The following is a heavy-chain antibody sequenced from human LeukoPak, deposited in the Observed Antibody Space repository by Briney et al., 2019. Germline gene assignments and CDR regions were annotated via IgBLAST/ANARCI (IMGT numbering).Heavy chain of an antibody. CDR2: INPKRGGT. CDR1: GYSFTDYY. Sequence: ASVKVSCTASGYSFTDYYIDWVRQAPGQGLEWMGRINPKRGGTNYAQKFQGRVTLTRDTSISTAHMELSRLTSDDTAVYYCALLWFGELWTKDYWGQGTLVTVSS. CDR3: ALLWFGELWTKDY. V-gene: IGHV1-2*06. J-gene: IGHJ4*02. D-gene: IGHD3-10*01.